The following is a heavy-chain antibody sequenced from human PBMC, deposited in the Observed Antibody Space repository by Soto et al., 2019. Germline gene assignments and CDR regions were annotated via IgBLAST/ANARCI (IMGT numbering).Heavy chain of an antibody. D-gene: IGHD3-3*01. V-gene: IGHV3-23*01. CDR2: ISGSGGST. CDR3: AKDQVFRPRIFDY. CDR1: GFTFSGYA. J-gene: IGHJ4*02. Sequence: GGSLRLSCAASGFTFSGYAMSWVRQAPGKGLEWVSAISGSGGSTYYADSVKGRFTISRDNSKNTLYLQMNSLRAEDTAVYYCAKDQVFRPRIFDYWGQGTLVTVSS.